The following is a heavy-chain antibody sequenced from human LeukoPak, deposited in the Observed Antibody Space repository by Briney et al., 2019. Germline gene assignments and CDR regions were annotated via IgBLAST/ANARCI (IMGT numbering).Heavy chain of an antibody. CDR1: GGSIGSYY. CDR2: IYYSGTT. CDR3: AREDPQTTVPEGLDV. V-gene: IGHV4-59*01. Sequence: SEALSFTCAVSGGSIGSYYWSWLRQPPGRGLEWIGYIYYSGTTNYNPSLKSRVTISVDTSKNQFSPKLTSVTAADTAIYYCAREDPQTTVPEGLDVWGQGTTVTVSS. J-gene: IGHJ6*02. D-gene: IGHD4-17*01.